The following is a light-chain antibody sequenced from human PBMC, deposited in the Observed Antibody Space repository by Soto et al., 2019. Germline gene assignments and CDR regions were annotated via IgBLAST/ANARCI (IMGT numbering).Light chain of an antibody. Sequence: EFVLTHSPGTLSLSPGERATLSCRASQSVSSSYLAWYQQKPGQPPRLLIYGASSRATGIPDRFSGSGSGTDFTLTISRLEPEDFAVFYCQHYDSLPITFGQGTRLEIK. V-gene: IGKV3-20*01. J-gene: IGKJ5*01. CDR3: QHYDSLPIT. CDR1: QSVSSSY. CDR2: GAS.